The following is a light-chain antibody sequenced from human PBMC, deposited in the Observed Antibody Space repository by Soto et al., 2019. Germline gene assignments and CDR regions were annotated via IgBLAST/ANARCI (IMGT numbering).Light chain of an antibody. CDR1: RSDVGDYDF. J-gene: IGLJ2*01. CDR3: CSYAGSDTFLI. CDR2: DVS. V-gene: IGLV2-11*01. Sequence: QSALTQPRSVSGSPGQSVTISCTGTRSDVGDYDFVSWYQQHPGKAPKLMIYDVSKRPSGVPDRFSGSKSGNTASLIISGLQVEDEADYSCCSYAGSDTFLIFGGGTKVTVL.